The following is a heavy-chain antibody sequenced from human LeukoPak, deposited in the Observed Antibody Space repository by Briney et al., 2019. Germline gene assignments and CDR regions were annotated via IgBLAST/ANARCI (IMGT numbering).Heavy chain of an antibody. CDR3: AKEGY. J-gene: IGHJ4*02. V-gene: IGHV3-7*01. Sequence: GGSLRLSCAASGFTFSSYAMSWVRQAPGKGPEWVASIKPDGSEKYYVDSVKGRFTISRDNAKNSLYLQMNTLRAEDTAVYYCAKEGYWGQGTLVTVSS. CDR2: IKPDGSEK. CDR1: GFTFSSYA.